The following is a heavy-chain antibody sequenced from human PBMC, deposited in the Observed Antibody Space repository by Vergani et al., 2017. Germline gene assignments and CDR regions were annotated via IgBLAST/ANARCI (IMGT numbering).Heavy chain of an antibody. Sequence: QVQLQESGPGLVKPSETLSLTCTVSGGSISSGSYYWSWIRQPAGKGLVWIGRSFTSGSTNYNPSLKSRVTISVETSKNQFSLKLSSVTAADTAVYYCARACYDILTGDYYFDYWGQGTLVTVSS. V-gene: IGHV4-61*02. J-gene: IGHJ4*02. CDR2: SFTSGST. CDR3: ARACYDILTGDYYFDY. D-gene: IGHD3-9*01. CDR1: GGSISSGSYY.